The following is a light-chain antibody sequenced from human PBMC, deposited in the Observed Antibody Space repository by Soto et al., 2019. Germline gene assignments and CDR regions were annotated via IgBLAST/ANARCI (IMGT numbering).Light chain of an antibody. V-gene: IGKV3-11*01. CDR2: DAS. CDR3: QQYNNWPWT. J-gene: IGKJ1*01. CDR1: QSVSSY. Sequence: EIVLTQSPATLSLSPGERATLSCRASQSVSSYLAWYQQKPGQGPRLLIYDASNRATGVSARFSGSGSGTDFTLTISSLEPEDFAVYYCQQYNNWPWTFGQGTKVEIK.